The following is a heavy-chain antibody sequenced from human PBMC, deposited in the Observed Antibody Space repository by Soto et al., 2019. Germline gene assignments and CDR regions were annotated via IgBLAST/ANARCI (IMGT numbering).Heavy chain of an antibody. Sequence: QVQLVQSGAEVTKPGASVKVSCKASGYTFTSYGISWVRQSPGQGLEWMGWISASNGNANYAQKLQGRVTRTTDTSTSTAYMELRSLRSDDTAVYYCARDPGRLGFGVAPRPWYFDSCGQGTLVTVSS. CDR3: ARDPGRLGFGVAPRPWYFDS. CDR1: GYTFTSYG. V-gene: IGHV1-18*01. CDR2: ISASNGNA. D-gene: IGHD3-3*01. J-gene: IGHJ4*02.